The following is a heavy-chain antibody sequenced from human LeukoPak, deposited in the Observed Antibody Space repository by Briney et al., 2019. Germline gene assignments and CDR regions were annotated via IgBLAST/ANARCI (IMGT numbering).Heavy chain of an antibody. CDR3: ARETSDWYFDL. CDR1: GFTFSNYA. J-gene: IGHJ2*01. Sequence: PGGSLRLSCAASGFTFSNYAMSWVRQAPGKGLEWVAVISYDGSNKYSADSVKGRFTISRDNSKNTLYLQMNSLRAEDTAVWYCARETSDWYFDLWGRGTLVTVSS. V-gene: IGHV3-30-3*01. CDR2: ISYDGSNK.